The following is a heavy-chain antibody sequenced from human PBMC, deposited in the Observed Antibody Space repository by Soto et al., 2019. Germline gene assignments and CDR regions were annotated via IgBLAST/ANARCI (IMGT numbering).Heavy chain of an antibody. J-gene: IGHJ4*02. V-gene: IGHV4-59*01. CDR1: GGSLRGYS. D-gene: IGHD6-19*01. CDR2: VYSGGGT. Sequence: PSETLSLTCTVSGGSLRGYSWSWIRQSPGKGLEWIGYVYSGGGTNYSPSFMGRVTISVDTTDNQFSLKLSSVTAADTAVYYCASTAHSSGWYSGGFDYWGQGTLVTVSS. CDR3: ASTAHSSGWYSGGFDY.